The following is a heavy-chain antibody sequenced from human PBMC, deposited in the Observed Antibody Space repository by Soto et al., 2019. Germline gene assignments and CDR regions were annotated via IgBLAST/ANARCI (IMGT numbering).Heavy chain of an antibody. CDR3: ARSGYSSGWYHWYFDL. D-gene: IGHD6-19*01. J-gene: IGHJ2*01. V-gene: IGHV1-3*01. CDR2: INAGNGNT. Sequence: GASVKVSCKASGYTFTNYGIHWLRQAPGQRLEWMGWINAGNGNTKYSQNFQGRVTITRDTSASTAYMELSSLRSEDTAVFYCARSGYSSGWYHWYFDLWGRGTLVTVSS. CDR1: GYTFTNYG.